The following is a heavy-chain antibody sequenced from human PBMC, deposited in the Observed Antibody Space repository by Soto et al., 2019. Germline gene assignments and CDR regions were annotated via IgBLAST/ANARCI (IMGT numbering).Heavy chain of an antibody. V-gene: IGHV4-39*01. D-gene: IGHD6-13*01. CDR1: GGSISSSSYY. CDR2: IYYSGST. CDR3: ARLVIAAAGLNWFDP. Sequence: WETLSLTCTVSGGSISSSSYYWGWIRQPPGKGLEWIGSIYYSGSTYYNPSLKSRVTISVDTSKNQFSLKLSSVTAADTAVYYCARLVIAAAGLNWFDPWGQGTLVTVSS. J-gene: IGHJ5*02.